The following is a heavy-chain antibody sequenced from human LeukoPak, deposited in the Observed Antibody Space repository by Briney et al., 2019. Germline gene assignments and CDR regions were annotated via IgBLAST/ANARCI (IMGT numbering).Heavy chain of an antibody. V-gene: IGHV3-53*01. CDR3: ARSYSSGSYYYYGMDV. D-gene: IGHD6-19*01. Sequence: GGSLRLSCAASGFTVSSNYMSWVRQAPGKGLEWVSVIYSGGSTYYADSVKGRFTISRDNSKNTLYLQMNSLRAKDTAVYYCARSYSSGSYYYYGMDVWGQGTTVTVSS. CDR1: GFTVSSNY. CDR2: IYSGGST. J-gene: IGHJ6*02.